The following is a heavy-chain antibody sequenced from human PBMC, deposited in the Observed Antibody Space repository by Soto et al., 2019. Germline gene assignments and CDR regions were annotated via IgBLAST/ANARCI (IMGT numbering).Heavy chain of an antibody. Sequence: QVTLKESGPVLVQPTETLTLTCTVSGFSLSDADVGVAWIRQPPGKALEWLAHILSNDEEVFSSSLRTRLTITKDNSRSQVVLTMSNMEPVDTATYYCARIRGYCSGGSCYFYYFAMDVWGQGTTVTVS. D-gene: IGHD2-15*01. CDR1: GFSLSDADVG. CDR3: ARIRGYCSGGSCYFYYFAMDV. CDR2: ILSNDEE. J-gene: IGHJ6*02. V-gene: IGHV2-26*01.